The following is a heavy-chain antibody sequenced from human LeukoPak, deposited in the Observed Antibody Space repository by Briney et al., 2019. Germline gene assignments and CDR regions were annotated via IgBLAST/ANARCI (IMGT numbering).Heavy chain of an antibody. CDR2: ISSSSSYI. CDR1: GFTFSSYS. V-gene: IGHV3-21*03. J-gene: IGHJ4*02. Sequence: GGFLRLSCAASGFTFSSYSMNWVRQAPGKGLEWVSSISSSSSYIYYADSVKGRFTISRDNAKNSLYLQMNSLRAEGTAVYYCARVTIVAVAGMVNWGQGTLVTVSS. CDR3: ARVTIVAVAGMVN. D-gene: IGHD6-19*01.